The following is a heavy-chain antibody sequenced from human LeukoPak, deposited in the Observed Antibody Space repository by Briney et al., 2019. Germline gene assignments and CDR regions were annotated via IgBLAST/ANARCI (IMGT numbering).Heavy chain of an antibody. V-gene: IGHV4-4*07. D-gene: IGHD5-18*01. CDR1: GGSISSYY. CDR2: IYTSGST. J-gene: IGHJ4*02. Sequence: SETLSLTCTVSGGSISSYYWSWIRQPAGKGLEWIGRIYTSGSTYYNPSLKSRVTISVDKSKNQFSLRLSSVTAADTAVYYCARVKKDTAMGDYWGQGILVTVSS. CDR3: ARVKKDTAMGDY.